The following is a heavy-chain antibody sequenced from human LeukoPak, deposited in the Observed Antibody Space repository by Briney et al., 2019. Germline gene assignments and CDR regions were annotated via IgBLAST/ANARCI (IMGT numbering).Heavy chain of an antibody. CDR2: MSGTQIYI. CDR1: GFIFHDYS. Sequence: SGGSLRLSCVGSGFIFHDYSLHWVRQAPGRGLEWVASMSGTQIYIYHAESVRGRFTISRDNSKNTLYLQMNSLRAEDTAVYYCARDGPITNFGVVTTYYYYYYGMDVWGQGTTVTVSS. V-gene: IGHV3-21*01. CDR3: ARDGPITNFGVVTTYYYYYYGMDV. J-gene: IGHJ6*02. D-gene: IGHD3-3*01.